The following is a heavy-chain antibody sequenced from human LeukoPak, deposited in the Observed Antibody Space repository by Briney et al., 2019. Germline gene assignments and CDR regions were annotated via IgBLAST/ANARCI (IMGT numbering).Heavy chain of an antibody. V-gene: IGHV3-64*04. Sequence: GGSLRLSCSASGFTFSRCAMHWVRQAPGKGLEYVSGINDNGGTTHYADSVKGRFTISRDNSKNTVYLQMRNLRVEHTAVYYCAKVVAGNIDYYFDYWGQGILVAVSS. CDR3: AKVVAGNIDYYFDY. D-gene: IGHD2/OR15-2a*01. J-gene: IGHJ4*02. CDR2: INDNGGTT. CDR1: GFTFSRCA.